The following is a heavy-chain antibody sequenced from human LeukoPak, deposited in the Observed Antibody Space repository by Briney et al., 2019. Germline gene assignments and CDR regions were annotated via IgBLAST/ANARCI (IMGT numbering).Heavy chain of an antibody. CDR2: INAGDGNT. CDR3: ARERPTIFGVVSGMDV. D-gene: IGHD3-3*01. CDR1: GYTFTSYA. Sequence: GASVKVSCKASGYTFTSYAMHWVRQAPGQRLEWMGWINAGDGNTKYSQKFQGRVTITRDTSASTAYMELSSLRSEDTAVYYCARERPTIFGVVSGMDVWAKGPRSPSP. V-gene: IGHV1-3*01. J-gene: IGHJ6*02.